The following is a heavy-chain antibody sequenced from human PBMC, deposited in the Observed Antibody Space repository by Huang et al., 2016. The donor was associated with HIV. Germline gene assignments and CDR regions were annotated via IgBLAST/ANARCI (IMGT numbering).Heavy chain of an antibody. CDR2: INHSGST. J-gene: IGHJ5*02. Sequence: QVHLQQWGTGLLKPSETLSLTCAVYGGSFSGYFWNWIRQSPGKGLEWIGQINHSGSTTYNPSRKSRVIMSVDTSKNQFSLKLTSVTAADTAIYYCARELMLTFGGPFDPWGQGTLVTVSS. V-gene: IGHV4-34*01. D-gene: IGHD3-16*01. CDR1: GGSFSGYF. CDR3: ARELMLTFGGPFDP.